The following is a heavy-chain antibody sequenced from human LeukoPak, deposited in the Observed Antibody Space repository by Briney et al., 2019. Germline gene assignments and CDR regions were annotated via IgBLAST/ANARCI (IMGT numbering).Heavy chain of an antibody. J-gene: IGHJ4*02. CDR2: IGSSSSYI. Sequence: GGSLRLSCAASGFTFSSYSMNWVRQAPGKGLEWVSSIGSSSSYIYYADSVKGRFTISRDNAKNSLYLQMNSLRAEDTAVYYCARVKGSGWYILDYWGQGTLVTVSS. V-gene: IGHV3-21*01. CDR1: GFTFSSYS. D-gene: IGHD6-19*01. CDR3: ARVKGSGWYILDY.